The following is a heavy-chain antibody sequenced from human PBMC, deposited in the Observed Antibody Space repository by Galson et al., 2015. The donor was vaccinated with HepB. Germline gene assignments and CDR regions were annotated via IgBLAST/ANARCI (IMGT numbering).Heavy chain of an antibody. Sequence: SVRLSCAASGFTFSNYDLVWVRQASGEALEWVSVIDTVGETYYADSVKDRFTISRENAKNSVYLQMHSLRAGDTALYYCVRGHCRSSTCSAGPRHTLDVWGQGTVVTVSS. CDR3: VRGHCRSSTCSAGPRHTLDV. CDR1: GFTFSNYD. J-gene: IGHJ3*01. V-gene: IGHV3-13*01. CDR2: IDTVGET. D-gene: IGHD2-2*01.